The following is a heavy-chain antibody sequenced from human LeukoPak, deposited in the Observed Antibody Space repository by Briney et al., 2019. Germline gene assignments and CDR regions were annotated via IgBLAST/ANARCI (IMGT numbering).Heavy chain of an antibody. J-gene: IGHJ4*02. V-gene: IGHV1-46*01. CDR2: IYPRDGST. CDR1: GYTFTSNY. CDR3: ARDQEGFDY. Sequence: ASVKVYCKASGYTFTSNYIHWVRQAPGQGLEWMGMIYPRDGSTSYAQKFQGRVTVTRDTSTSTVHMELSGLRSEDTAVYYCARDQEGFDYWGQGTLVTVSS.